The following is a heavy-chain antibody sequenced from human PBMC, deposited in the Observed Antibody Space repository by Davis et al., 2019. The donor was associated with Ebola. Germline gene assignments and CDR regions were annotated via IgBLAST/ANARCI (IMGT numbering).Heavy chain of an antibody. CDR1: GFTFTRYS. V-gene: IGHV3-23*01. J-gene: IGHJ4*02. Sequence: GESLKISCAGPGFTFTRYSMNWVRQAPGGGLEWVSGISASGADIKYADSVRGRFSISRDDSKNTLYLQMDSLRAEDTAVFYCAEGGTNNFLGANWGQGTLVTVSS. D-gene: IGHD2-8*01. CDR2: ISASGADI. CDR3: AEGGTNNFLGAN.